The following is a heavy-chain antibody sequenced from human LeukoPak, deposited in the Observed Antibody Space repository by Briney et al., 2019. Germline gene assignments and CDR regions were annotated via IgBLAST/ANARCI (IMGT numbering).Heavy chain of an antibody. CDR3: ARDGGYYGSGSAATLLNNWFDP. V-gene: IGHV7-4-1*02. D-gene: IGHD3-10*01. CDR2: INTNTGNP. CDR1: GYTFTSYA. Sequence: GASVKVSCKASGYTFTSYAMNWVRQAPGQGLEWMGWINTNTGNPTYAQGFTGRFVFSLDTSVSTAYLQISSLKAEDTAVYYCARDGGYYGSGSAATLLNNWFDPWGQGTLVTVSS. J-gene: IGHJ5*02.